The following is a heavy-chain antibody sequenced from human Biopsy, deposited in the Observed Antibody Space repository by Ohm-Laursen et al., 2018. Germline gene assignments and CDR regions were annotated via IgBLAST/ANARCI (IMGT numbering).Heavy chain of an antibody. CDR1: GFNFGNCD. Sequence: SLRLSCTASGFNFGNCDMHWVRQSPGKGLEWVAVISYDGSEKYNVGIVKGRFTISRDNSKNTLYLEMGRLRVEDTAVYYCVKLHLGDYSFDQWGQGTLVTVSS. D-gene: IGHD4-17*01. CDR2: ISYDGSEK. CDR3: VKLHLGDYSFDQ. V-gene: IGHV3-30*18. J-gene: IGHJ4*02.